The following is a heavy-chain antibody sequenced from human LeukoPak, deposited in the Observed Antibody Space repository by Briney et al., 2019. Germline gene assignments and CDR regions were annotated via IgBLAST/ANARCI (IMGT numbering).Heavy chain of an antibody. CDR2: IIPIFGTA. V-gene: IGHV1-69*06. D-gene: IGHD3-10*01. Sequence: ASVKVSCKASGGTFSSYAISWVRQAPGQGLEWMGGIIPIFGTANYAQKFQGRVTITADKSTSTAYMELSSLRSEDTAVYYCASSLILDGSGTSYYYMDVWGKGTTVTISS. J-gene: IGHJ6*03. CDR3: ASSLILDGSGTSYYYMDV. CDR1: GGTFSSYA.